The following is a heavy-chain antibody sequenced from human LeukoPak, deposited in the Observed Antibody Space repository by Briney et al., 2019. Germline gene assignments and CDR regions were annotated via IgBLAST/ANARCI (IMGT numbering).Heavy chain of an antibody. V-gene: IGHV4-59*01. CDR2: IYYNGST. CDR1: GGSISSYN. CDR3: ARGSFYRDDIVGATTVYYYMDV. Sequence: SETLSLTCTGSGGSISSYNLSWVRQPPGKGLEWIGYIYYNGSTNYNPSLKSRVTISVGTSKNQSSLKLSSVTAADTAVYYCARGSFYRDDIVGATTVYYYMDVWGKGTTVTVPS. D-gene: IGHD1-26*01. J-gene: IGHJ6*03.